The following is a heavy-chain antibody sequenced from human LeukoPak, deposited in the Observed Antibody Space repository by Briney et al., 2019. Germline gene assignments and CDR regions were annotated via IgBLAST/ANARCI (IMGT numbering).Heavy chain of an antibody. Sequence: ASVKVSCKASGYTFTGYYMHWVRQAPGQGLEWMGWINPNSGGTNYAQKFQGRVTMTRDTSISTAYMELSRLRSDDTAVYYCARKSNMIVENPRFDYWGQGTLVTVSS. V-gene: IGHV1-2*02. J-gene: IGHJ4*02. D-gene: IGHD3-22*01. CDR2: INPNSGGT. CDR3: ARKSNMIVENPRFDY. CDR1: GYTFTGYY.